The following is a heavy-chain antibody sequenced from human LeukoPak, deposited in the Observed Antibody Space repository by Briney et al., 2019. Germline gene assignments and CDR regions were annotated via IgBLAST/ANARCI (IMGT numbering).Heavy chain of an antibody. CDR1: GFSFSNYA. V-gene: IGHV3-23*01. CDR2: ISGSSGRT. J-gene: IGHJ4*02. D-gene: IGHD1-26*01. Sequence: GGSLRLSCAASGFSFSNYAMTWGRQAPGKGLEWVSSISGSSGRTFYPESVKGRFTISRDNSKNTLYLQINSLRAEDTAIYYCARTLVGATSGPDYYFDSWGQGTLVTVSS. CDR3: ARTLVGATSGPDYYFDS.